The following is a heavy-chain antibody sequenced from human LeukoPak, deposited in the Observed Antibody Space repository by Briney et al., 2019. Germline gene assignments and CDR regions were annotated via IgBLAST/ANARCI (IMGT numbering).Heavy chain of an antibody. D-gene: IGHD3-10*01. V-gene: IGHV4-31*03. Sequence: PSQTLSLTCTVSGGSISSGGYYWSWIRQHPGKGLEWIGYIYYSGSTYYNPSLKSRVTISVDTSKNQFSLKLSSVTAADTAVYYCEKETLWFGGRYFDYWGQGTLVTVSS. J-gene: IGHJ4*02. CDR3: EKETLWFGGRYFDY. CDR2: IYYSGST. CDR1: GGSISSGGYY.